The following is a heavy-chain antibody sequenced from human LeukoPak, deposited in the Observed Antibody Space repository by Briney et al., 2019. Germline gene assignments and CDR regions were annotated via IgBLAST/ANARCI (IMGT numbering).Heavy chain of an antibody. D-gene: IGHD3-10*01. CDR3: AREKNYYGSGFDY. J-gene: IGHJ4*02. Sequence: SETLSLTCTVSGGSISSSSYYWGLFRQPPGKGLEWIGSIYYSGSTYYNPSLKSRITISVDTSKNQFSLKLSSVTAADTAVYYCAREKNYYGSGFDYWGQGTLVTVSS. CDR2: IYYSGST. CDR1: GGSISSSSYY. V-gene: IGHV4-39*07.